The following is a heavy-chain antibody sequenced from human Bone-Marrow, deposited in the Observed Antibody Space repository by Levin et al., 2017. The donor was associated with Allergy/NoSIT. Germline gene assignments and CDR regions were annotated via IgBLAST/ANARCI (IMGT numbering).Heavy chain of an antibody. V-gene: IGHV3-30*18. CDR2: ISYDGSNK. D-gene: IGHD2-15*01. CDR3: AKDREGYCSGGSCYSGAFDS. Sequence: GGSLRLSCAASGFTFSSYGMHWVRQAPGKGLEWVAVISYDGSNKYYADSVKGRFTISRDNSKNTLYLQMNSLRAEDTAVYYCAKDREGYCSGGSCYSGAFDSWGQGTMVTVSS. CDR1: GFTFSSYG. J-gene: IGHJ3*02.